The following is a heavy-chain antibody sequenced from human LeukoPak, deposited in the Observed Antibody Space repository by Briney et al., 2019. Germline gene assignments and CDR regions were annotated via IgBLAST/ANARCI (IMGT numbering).Heavy chain of an antibody. CDR1: SDSISKNHVF. V-gene: IGHV4-39*01. CDR2: VSYFGSS. Sequence: SETLSLTCTVSSDSISKNHVFWAWLRQPPGKGLEWLGSVSYFGSSNYNPSFKSRATLSENTSQTQFSLKLSSVTADDTAVYYCGRWRRESIFSYIGFDYWGQGIPVTVSS. J-gene: IGHJ4*02. CDR3: GRWRRESIFSYIGFDY. D-gene: IGHD2-15*01.